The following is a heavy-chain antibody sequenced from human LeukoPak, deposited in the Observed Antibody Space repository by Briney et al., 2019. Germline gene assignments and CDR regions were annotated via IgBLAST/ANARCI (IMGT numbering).Heavy chain of an antibody. Sequence: GGSLRLSCAASGFTFSSYGMHWVRQAPGKGLEWVAFIRYDGSNKYYAGSVKGRFTISRDNSKNTLYLQMNSLRAEDTAVYYCAKDDGLRNWNYVGFDYWGQGTLVTVSS. CDR2: IRYDGSNK. CDR1: GFTFSSYG. CDR3: AKDDGLRNWNYVGFDY. J-gene: IGHJ4*02. D-gene: IGHD1-7*01. V-gene: IGHV3-30*02.